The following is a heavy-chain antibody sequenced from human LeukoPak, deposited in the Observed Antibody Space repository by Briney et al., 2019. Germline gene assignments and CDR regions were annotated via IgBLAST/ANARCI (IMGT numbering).Heavy chain of an antibody. D-gene: IGHD2-2*01. CDR1: GFGFDDYA. V-gene: IGHV3-9*01. CDR3: AKDQYQLGSYFDY. Sequence: GGSLRLSCAASGFGFDDYAMHWVRQAPGKGLEWVSGISWNSGSIGYADSVKGRFTISRDNAKNSLYLQMNSLRAEDTALYYCAKDQYQLGSYFDYWGQGTLVTVSS. CDR2: ISWNSGSI. J-gene: IGHJ4*02.